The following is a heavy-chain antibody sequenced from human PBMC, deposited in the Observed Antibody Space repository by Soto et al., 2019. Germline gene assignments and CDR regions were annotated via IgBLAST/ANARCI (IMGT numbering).Heavy chain of an antibody. J-gene: IGHJ4*02. CDR2: FDPEDGET. D-gene: IGHD5-12*01. CDR1: GYTLTELS. CDR3: ATDVIVATPLRSAIDY. Sequence: GASVKVSCKVSGYTLTELSMHWVRQAPGKGLEWMGGFDPEDGETIYAQKFQGRVTMTEDTSTDTAYMELSSLRSEDTAVYYCATDVIVATPLRSAIDYWGQGTLVTVSS. V-gene: IGHV1-24*01.